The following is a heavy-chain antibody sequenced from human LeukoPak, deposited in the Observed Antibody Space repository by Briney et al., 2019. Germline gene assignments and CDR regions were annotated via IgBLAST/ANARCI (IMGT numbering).Heavy chain of an antibody. Sequence: ASVKVSCKASGYTFTNFGISWVRQAPGQGLEWMGWITPYNGNTNYAQKLQGRVTLTTDTSTSTAYMELSSLRSEDTAVYYCARSYSGSYFGAFDIWGQGTMVTVSS. V-gene: IGHV1-18*01. D-gene: IGHD1-26*01. CDR2: ITPYNGNT. J-gene: IGHJ3*02. CDR3: ARSYSGSYFGAFDI. CDR1: GYTFTNFG.